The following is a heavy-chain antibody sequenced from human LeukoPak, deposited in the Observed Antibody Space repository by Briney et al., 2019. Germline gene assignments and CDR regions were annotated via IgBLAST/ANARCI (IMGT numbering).Heavy chain of an antibody. Sequence: SETLSLTCAVYGGSFSGYYWSWIRQPPGKGLEWIGEINHSGSTNYNPSLKSRVTISVDTSKNQFSLKLSSVTAADTAVYYCARPYYYYDSSGYSDAFDIWGQGTMVTVSS. CDR3: ARPYYYYDSSGYSDAFDI. D-gene: IGHD3-22*01. CDR1: GGSFSGYY. CDR2: INHSGST. V-gene: IGHV4-34*01. J-gene: IGHJ3*02.